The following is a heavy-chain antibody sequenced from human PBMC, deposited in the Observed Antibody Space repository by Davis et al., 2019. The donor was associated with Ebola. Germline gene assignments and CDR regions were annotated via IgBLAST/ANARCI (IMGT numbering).Heavy chain of an antibody. D-gene: IGHD3-3*01. Sequence: SCKASGGTFSSYAMSWVRQAPGKGLEWVSAISGSGGSTYYADSVKGRFTISRDNSKNTPYLQMNSLRAEDTAVYYCAKSQTNDFWSADLAPPRGDFDYWGQGTLVTVSS. J-gene: IGHJ4*02. CDR2: ISGSGGST. V-gene: IGHV3-23*01. CDR1: GGTFSSYA. CDR3: AKSQTNDFWSADLAPPRGDFDY.